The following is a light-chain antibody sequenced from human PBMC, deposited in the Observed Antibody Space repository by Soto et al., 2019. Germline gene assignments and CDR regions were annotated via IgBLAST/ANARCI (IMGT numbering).Light chain of an antibody. Sequence: DIQMTQSPSSLSASLGDRVTISCRASQGIRNYLAWYQQKPGTAPKLLIFAASTLQSGVPSRFSGSGSGTDFTLTISSLQPEDVAIYYCQKYNSAPRTFGQGTKVEIK. CDR3: QKYNSAPRT. V-gene: IGKV1-27*01. CDR2: AAS. CDR1: QGIRNY. J-gene: IGKJ1*01.